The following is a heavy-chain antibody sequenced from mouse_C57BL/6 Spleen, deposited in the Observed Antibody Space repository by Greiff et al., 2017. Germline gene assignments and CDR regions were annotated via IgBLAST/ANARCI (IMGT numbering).Heavy chain of an antibody. CDR3: ARVHYYGSSYPWFAY. J-gene: IGHJ3*01. CDR1: GYTFTSYW. D-gene: IGHD1-1*01. CDR2: IHPNSGST. V-gene: IGHV1-64*01. Sequence: QVQLKESGAELVKPGASVKLSCKASGYTFTSYWMHWVKQRPGQGLEWIGMIHPNSGSTNYNEKFKSKATLTVDKSSSTAYMQLSSLTSEDSAVYYCARVHYYGSSYPWFAYWGQGTLVTVSA.